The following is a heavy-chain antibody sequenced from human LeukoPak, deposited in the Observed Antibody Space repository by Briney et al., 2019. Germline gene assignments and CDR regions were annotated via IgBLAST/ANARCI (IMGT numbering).Heavy chain of an antibody. CDR2: ITGSGGNT. D-gene: IGHD3-22*01. CDR3: AVDWYDSSGYGTFDY. Sequence: GGSLRLSCAASGFSFSSYGMSWVRQGPGKGLEWVSTITGSGGNTDYADSVKDRFTISRDNSKNTLYLQMHSLRAEDTAVYYCAVDWYDSSGYGTFDYWGQGTLVTVSS. J-gene: IGHJ4*02. CDR1: GFSFSSYG. V-gene: IGHV3-23*01.